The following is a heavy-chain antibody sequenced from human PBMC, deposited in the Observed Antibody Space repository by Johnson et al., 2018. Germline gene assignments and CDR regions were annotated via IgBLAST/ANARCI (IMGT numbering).Heavy chain of an antibody. V-gene: IGHV3-7*01. J-gene: IGHJ3*02. CDR1: GFTFSFYW. Sequence: VQLVQSGGGLVQPGGSLRLSCAASGFTFSFYWMSWVRQAPGTGLEWVANIKLDGREKYYVDSVKGRFSISRDNAKDSLYLQMTRLRPEDTAVYYCACERDAFDIWGQGTMVTVSS. CDR2: IKLDGREK. CDR3: ACERDAFDI.